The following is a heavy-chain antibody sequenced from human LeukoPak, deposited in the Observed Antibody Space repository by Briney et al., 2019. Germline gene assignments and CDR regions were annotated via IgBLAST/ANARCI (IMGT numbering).Heavy chain of an antibody. CDR3: ARDPYDFWSGYHYGPYYFDY. D-gene: IGHD3-3*01. CDR1: GYTFTGYY. Sequence: ASVKVSSKASGYTFTGYYMHWVRQAPGQGLEWMGWINPNSGGTNYAQKFQGRVTMTRDTSISTAYMELSRLRSDDTAVYYCARDPYDFWSGYHYGPYYFDYWGQGTLVTVSS. CDR2: INPNSGGT. J-gene: IGHJ4*02. V-gene: IGHV1-2*02.